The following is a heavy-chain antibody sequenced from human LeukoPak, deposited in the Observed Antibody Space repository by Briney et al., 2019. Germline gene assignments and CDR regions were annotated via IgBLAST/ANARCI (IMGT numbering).Heavy chain of an antibody. J-gene: IGHJ5*02. CDR2: IFHSGST. CDR1: GFSLTIGYF. D-gene: IGHD3-22*01. Sequence: SETLSLTCNVSGFSLTIGYFWGWIRQPPGKGLEWIGSIFHSGSTYFNPSLKSRVTMSVDTSKNQFSLKLSSVTAADTAVYYCARDRYYYDSSGYSNWFDPWGQGTLVTVSS. V-gene: IGHV4-38-2*02. CDR3: ARDRYYYDSSGYSNWFDP.